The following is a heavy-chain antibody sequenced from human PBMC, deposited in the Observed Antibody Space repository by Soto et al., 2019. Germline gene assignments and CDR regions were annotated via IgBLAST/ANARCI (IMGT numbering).Heavy chain of an antibody. CDR3: ERGVGATRFDY. J-gene: IGHJ4*02. V-gene: IGHV4-34*01. CDR2: INHSGST. D-gene: IGHD1-26*01. Sequence: SETLSLTCAVYGGSFGGYYWSWIRQPPWKGLEWIGEINHSGSTNYNPSLKSRVTISVDTSKNQFSLKLSSVTAADTAVYYCERGVGATRFDYWGQGTLVTVSS. CDR1: GGSFGGYY.